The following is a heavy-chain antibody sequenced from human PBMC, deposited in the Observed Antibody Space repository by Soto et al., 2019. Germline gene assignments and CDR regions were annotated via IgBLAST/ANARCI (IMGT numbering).Heavy chain of an antibody. D-gene: IGHD3-3*01. CDR2: ILYDGKYQ. J-gene: IGHJ4*02. CDR3: ARDFSPSITIFGVDY. Sequence: PGGSLRLSCTASGFTFSSYSMHWFRQAPGKGLEWVALILYDGKYQHYADSGKGRFTISRDNSKNTLYLHMNNLRTEDTAVYYCARDFSPSITIFGVDYWGQGTLVTVSS. V-gene: IGHV3-30*04. CDR1: GFTFSSYS.